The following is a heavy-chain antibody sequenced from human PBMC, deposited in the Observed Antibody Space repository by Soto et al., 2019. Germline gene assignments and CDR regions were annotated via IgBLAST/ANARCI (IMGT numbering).Heavy chain of an antibody. V-gene: IGHV4-61*08. CDR2: IYYSGST. Sequence: QVQLQESGPGLVKPSETLSLTCSVSGGSVSSGGYYWSWIRQPPGKGLEWIGCIYYSGSTDYNPSLKSRVTMSLDKSKNQCSMKLTSVTAEDTAVLFCARAGSYRYFDYWGPGTLVTVSS. D-gene: IGHD1-26*01. CDR1: GGSVSSGGYY. J-gene: IGHJ4*02. CDR3: ARAGSYRYFDY.